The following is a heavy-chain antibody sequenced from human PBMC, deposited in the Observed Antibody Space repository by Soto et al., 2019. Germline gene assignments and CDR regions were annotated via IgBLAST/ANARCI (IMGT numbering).Heavy chain of an antibody. CDR3: ARASQELVRCDY. D-gene: IGHD2-8*02. V-gene: IGHV1-8*01. Sequence: QVPLVQSGAEVKKPGASVKVSCKASGYMFTSYDINWVRQAPGQGLEWMGWMNPNRNTTGYAQKFQGRVTMTMNPSISTAYMELSSLRSEDTAIYFCARASQELVRCDYWGQGTPVTVSS. J-gene: IGHJ4*02. CDR2: MNPNRNTT. CDR1: GYMFTSYD.